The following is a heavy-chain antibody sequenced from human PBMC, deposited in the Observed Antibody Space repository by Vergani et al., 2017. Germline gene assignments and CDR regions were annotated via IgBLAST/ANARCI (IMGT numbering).Heavy chain of an antibody. CDR2: ISAYNGNT. CDR3: ATVVLGRRKTTVVTVGNWFDP. Sequence: QVQLVQSGAEVKKPGASVKVSCKASGYTFTSYGISWVRQAPGQGLEWMGWISAYNGNTNYAQQLQGRVTRTTDTSTSTAYMGLRSLRSDDTAVYYWATVVLGRRKTTVVTVGNWFDPWGQGTLVTVSS. V-gene: IGHV1-18*04. D-gene: IGHD4-23*01. J-gene: IGHJ5*02. CDR1: GYTFTSYG.